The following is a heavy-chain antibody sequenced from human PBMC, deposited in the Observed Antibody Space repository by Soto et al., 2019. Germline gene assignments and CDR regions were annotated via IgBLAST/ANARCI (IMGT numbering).Heavy chain of an antibody. CDR1: GFTFSSYS. V-gene: IGHV3-21*01. CDR3: ARVPSHKAGYYFDY. D-gene: IGHD2-21*01. J-gene: IGHJ4*02. CDR2: ISSSSSYI. Sequence: GGSLRLSCAASGFTFSSYSMNWVRQAPGKGLEWVSSISSSSSYIYYADSVKGRFTISRDYAKNSLYLQMNSLRAEDTAVYYCARVPSHKAGYYFDYWGQGTLVTVSS.